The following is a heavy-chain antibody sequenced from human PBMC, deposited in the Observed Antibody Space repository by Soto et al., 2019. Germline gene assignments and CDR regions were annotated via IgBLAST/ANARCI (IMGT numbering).Heavy chain of an antibody. CDR2: ISAYNGNT. Sequence: ASVKVSCKASGYTFTSYGISWVRQAPGQGLEWMGWISAYNGNTNYAQKLQGRVTMTTDTSTSTAHMELRSLRSDDTAVYYCARDAMYYDFWSGYFDYWGQGTLVTVSS. J-gene: IGHJ4*02. V-gene: IGHV1-18*01. CDR1: GYTFTSYG. CDR3: ARDAMYYDFWSGYFDY. D-gene: IGHD3-3*01.